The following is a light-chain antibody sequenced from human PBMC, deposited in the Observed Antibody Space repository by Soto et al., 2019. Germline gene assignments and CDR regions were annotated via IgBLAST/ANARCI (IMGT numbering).Light chain of an antibody. Sequence: QSVLTQPPSASGTPGQRVTISCSGSSSNIESNYVYWYQQRPGSAPKLLIYRNDQRPSGVPDRFSGSKSGTSASLAISGLRSEDEADYYCAAWDDSRSALVFGGGTKLTVL. CDR2: RND. V-gene: IGLV1-47*01. J-gene: IGLJ3*02. CDR1: SSNIESNY. CDR3: AAWDDSRSALV.